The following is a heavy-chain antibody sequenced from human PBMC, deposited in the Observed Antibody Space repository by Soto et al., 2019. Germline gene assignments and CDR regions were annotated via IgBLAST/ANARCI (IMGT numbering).Heavy chain of an antibody. D-gene: IGHD4-17*01. Sequence: LRLSCAASGLTFSSYGMHWVRQAPGKGLEWVAVIWYDGSNKYYADSVKGRFTISRDDSKNTLYLQMNSLRAEDTAVYYCARDYGDYVEDYYYYYGMDVWGQGTTVTVSS. J-gene: IGHJ6*02. CDR2: IWYDGSNK. CDR3: ARDYGDYVEDYYYYYGMDV. CDR1: GLTFSSYG. V-gene: IGHV3-33*01.